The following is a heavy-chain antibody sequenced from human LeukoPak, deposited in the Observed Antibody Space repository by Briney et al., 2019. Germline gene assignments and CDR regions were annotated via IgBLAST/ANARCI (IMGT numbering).Heavy chain of an antibody. CDR3: ARLIAAPGGYYYYYYYMDV. CDR1: GGSISSSRYY. Sequence: SETLSLTCTVSGGSISSSRYYWGWIRQPPGKGLEWIGSIYYSGSTYYNPSLKSRVTISVDTSKNQFSLKLSSVTAADTAVYYCARLIAAPGGYYYYYYYMDVWGKGTTVTVSS. J-gene: IGHJ6*03. V-gene: IGHV4-39*01. D-gene: IGHD6-13*01. CDR2: IYYSGST.